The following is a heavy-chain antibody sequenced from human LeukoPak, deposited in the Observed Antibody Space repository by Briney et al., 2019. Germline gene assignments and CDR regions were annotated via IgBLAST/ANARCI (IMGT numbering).Heavy chain of an antibody. CDR3: ARVGLYYYYGMDV. V-gene: IGHV1-46*01. D-gene: IGHD3/OR15-3a*01. CDR2: INPSDGST. Sequence: ASVKVSCKASGYTFTNYYMHWVRQAPGQGLEWMGKINPSDGSTNYAQKFQGRVTMTRDTSTSTVYMELSSLRSEGTAVYYCARVGLYYYYGMDVWGKGTTVTVSS. J-gene: IGHJ6*04. CDR1: GYTFTNYY.